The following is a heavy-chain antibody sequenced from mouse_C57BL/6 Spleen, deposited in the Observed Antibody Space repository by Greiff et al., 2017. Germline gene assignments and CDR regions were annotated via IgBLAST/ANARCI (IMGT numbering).Heavy chain of an antibody. D-gene: IGHD2-12*01. V-gene: IGHV1-50*01. CDR3: ARYDLRRVFDY. CDR1: GYTFTSYW. J-gene: IGHJ2*01. Sequence: VQLQQPGAELVKPGASVKLSCKASGYTFTSYWMQWVKQRPGQGLEWIGEIDPSDSYNNYNQKFKGKATMTVDTSASTAYMQLSSLTSEASAVYYCARYDLRRVFDYWGQGTTLTVSS. CDR2: IDPSDSYN.